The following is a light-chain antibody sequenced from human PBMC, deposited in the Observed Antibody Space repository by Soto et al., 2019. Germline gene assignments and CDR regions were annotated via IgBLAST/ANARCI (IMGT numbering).Light chain of an antibody. Sequence: ETVLTQSPGTLSLTPGERATLSCRASQSVRRNYLAWYQQKPGQSPSLLIYNTSRRATGIPARFSGSGSATDFTLTISRLEPEDFAVYYCQQYGISPITFGPGTKVDIK. CDR1: QSVRRNY. CDR2: NTS. CDR3: QQYGISPIT. V-gene: IGKV3-20*01. J-gene: IGKJ3*01.